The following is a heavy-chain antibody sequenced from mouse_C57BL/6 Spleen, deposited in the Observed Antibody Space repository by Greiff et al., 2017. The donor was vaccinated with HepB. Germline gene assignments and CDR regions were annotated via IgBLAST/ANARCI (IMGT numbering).Heavy chain of an antibody. V-gene: IGHV14-4*01. Sequence: VQLQQSGAELVRPGASVKLSCTASGFNIKDDYMHWVKQRPEQGLEWIGWIDPENGDTEYASKFQGKATITADKSSNTAYLQLSSLTSEDTAVYYCTTNTGAYWGQGTLVTVSA. CDR2: IDPENGDT. CDR1: GFNIKDDY. CDR3: TTNTGAY. D-gene: IGHD4-1*01. J-gene: IGHJ3*01.